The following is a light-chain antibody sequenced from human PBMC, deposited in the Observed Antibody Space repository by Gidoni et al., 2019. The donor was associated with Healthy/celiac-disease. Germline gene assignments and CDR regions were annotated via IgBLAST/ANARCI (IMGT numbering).Light chain of an antibody. CDR2: KAS. CDR1: QSISST. CDR3: QQYNSFALT. J-gene: IGKJ4*01. V-gene: IGKV1-5*03. Sequence: DIQITQSPSTLSASLGDRVTITCRASQSISSTLAWYQQKPGKAPKLLIYKASSLESGVPSRFSGSGSGTEFTLTISSLQPDDFAAYYCQQYNSFALTFGGGTKVEIK.